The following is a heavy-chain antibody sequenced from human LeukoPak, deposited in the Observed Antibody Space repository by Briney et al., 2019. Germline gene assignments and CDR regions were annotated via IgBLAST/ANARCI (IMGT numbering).Heavy chain of an antibody. CDR2: IRYDGSNN. V-gene: IGHV3-30*02. CDR3: AKDQWLVLDY. Sequence: GGSLRLSCAASGFTFSDNYMSWIRQAPGMGLEWVAFIRYDGSNNYYADSVKGRFTISRDNSKNTVHLQMNSLRTEDTAVYSCAKDQWLVLDYWGQGTLVTVSS. D-gene: IGHD6-19*01. J-gene: IGHJ4*02. CDR1: GFTFSDNY.